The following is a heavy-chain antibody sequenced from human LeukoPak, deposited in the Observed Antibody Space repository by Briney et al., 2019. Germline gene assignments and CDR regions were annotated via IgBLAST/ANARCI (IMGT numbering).Heavy chain of an antibody. CDR2: IRYDGSNK. J-gene: IGHJ6*03. CDR3: AKDHHGGYSYGYPYYMDV. V-gene: IGHV3-30*02. CDR1: GFTFSSYG. D-gene: IGHD5-18*01. Sequence: PGGSLRLSCAASGFTFSSYGMHWVRQAPGKGLEWVAFIRYDGSNKYYADSVKGRFTISRDNSKNTLYLQMNSLRAEDTAVYYCAKDHHGGYSYGYPYYMDVWGKGTTVTISS.